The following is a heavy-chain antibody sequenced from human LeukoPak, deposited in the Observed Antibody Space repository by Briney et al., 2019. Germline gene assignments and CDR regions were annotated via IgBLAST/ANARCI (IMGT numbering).Heavy chain of an antibody. D-gene: IGHD6-6*01. CDR1: GYTFTSYA. CDR3: AREVVRFDY. J-gene: IGHJ4*02. V-gene: IGHV7-4-1*02. Sequence: ASVKVSCKASGYTFTSYAMGWVRQAPGHGLEWMGWINTNTGHPTYAQDFTGRFVFSLDKSVSTTYLQISSLTAEDTAVYYCAREVVRFDYWGQGTLVAVSS. CDR2: INTNTGHP.